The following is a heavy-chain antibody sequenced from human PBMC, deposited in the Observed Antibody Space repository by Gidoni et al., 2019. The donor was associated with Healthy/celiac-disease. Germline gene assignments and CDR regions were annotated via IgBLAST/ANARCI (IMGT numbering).Heavy chain of an antibody. D-gene: IGHD3-22*01. CDR2: ISGSGGST. Sequence: EVQLVESGGGLVQPGGSLRLSCADSGFTFSSYAMSWVRQAPGKGLEWVSAISGSGGSTYYADSVKGRFTISRDNSKNTLYLQMNSLRAEDTAVYYCAKGEGRITMIVVVISPFDYWGQGTLVTVSS. CDR3: AKGEGRITMIVVVISPFDY. J-gene: IGHJ4*02. CDR1: GFTFSSYA. V-gene: IGHV3-23*04.